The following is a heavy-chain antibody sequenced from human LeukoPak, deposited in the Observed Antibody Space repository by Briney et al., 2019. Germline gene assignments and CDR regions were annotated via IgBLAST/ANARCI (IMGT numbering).Heavy chain of an antibody. V-gene: IGHV1-3*01. CDR3: ARYSYGRRGYGY. CDR2: INAGNGNT. CDR1: GYTFTSYA. J-gene: IGHJ4*02. Sequence: ASVKVSCKASGYTFTSYAMHWVRQAPGQRLEWMGWINAGNGNTKYSQKFQGRVTITRDTSASTAYMELSSLRSEDTAVYYCARYSYGRRGYGYWGQGTLVTDSS. D-gene: IGHD5-18*01.